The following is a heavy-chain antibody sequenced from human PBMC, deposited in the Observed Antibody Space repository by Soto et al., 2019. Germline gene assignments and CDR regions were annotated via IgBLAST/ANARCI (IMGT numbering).Heavy chain of an antibody. J-gene: IGHJ4*02. CDR2: IYHSGST. V-gene: IGHV4-30-2*01. CDR1: GGSISSGGYS. CDR3: AKPWVPSITDRPPRLDY. D-gene: IGHD6-6*01. Sequence: PSETLSLTCAVSGGSISSGGYSWSWIRQPPGKGLEWIGYIYHSGSTYYNPSLKSRVTISVDRSKNQFSLKLSSVTAADTAVYYCAKPWVPSITDRPPRLDYWGRGTLVTVSS.